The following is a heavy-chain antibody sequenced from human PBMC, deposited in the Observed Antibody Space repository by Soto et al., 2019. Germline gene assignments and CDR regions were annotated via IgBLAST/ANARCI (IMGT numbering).Heavy chain of an antibody. V-gene: IGHV4-39*01. J-gene: IGHJ6*02. D-gene: IGHD3-3*01. CDR3: ARHPAGDFWSRYLGDYYYYGLDV. CDR2: IYYSGST. Sequence: SETLSLTCTVSGGSISSSSYYWGWIRQPPGKGLEWIGSIYYSGSTYYNPSLKSRVTISVDTSKNQFSLKLSSVTAADTAVYYCARHPAGDFWSRYLGDYYYYGLDVWGQGTTVTVSS. CDR1: GGSISSSSYY.